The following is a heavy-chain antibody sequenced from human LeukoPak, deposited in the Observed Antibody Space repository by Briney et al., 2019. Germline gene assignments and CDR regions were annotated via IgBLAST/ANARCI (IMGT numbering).Heavy chain of an antibody. V-gene: IGHV3-30*03. D-gene: IGHD2-2*01. CDR1: GFTFSTYG. CDR3: ARGRECSGTGCYLPGIY. J-gene: IGHJ4*02. CDR2: ISYDGSNE. Sequence: GGSLRLSCAASGFTFSTYGMHWVRQAPGKGLEWVAVISYDGSNEYYADSVKGRFTISRDNAKNSLYLQMDSLRVEDTAVYYCARGRECSGTGCYLPGIYWGQGILVTVSS.